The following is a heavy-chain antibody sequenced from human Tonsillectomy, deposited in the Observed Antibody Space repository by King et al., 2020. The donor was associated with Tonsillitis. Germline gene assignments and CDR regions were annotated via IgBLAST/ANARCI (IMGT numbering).Heavy chain of an antibody. J-gene: IGHJ2*01. D-gene: IGHD2-15*01. Sequence: QLVQSGGGLVKPGGSLRLSCAASGFTFSTYSMNWVRQAPGKGLEWVSSISSSSSYIFFADSVKGRFTISRDNAKNSLYLQMKSLRAEDTAVYYCAKEKTLLPYFDLWGRGTLVTVSS. CDR2: ISSSSSYI. V-gene: IGHV3-21*01. CDR3: AKEKTLLPYFDL. CDR1: GFTFSTYS.